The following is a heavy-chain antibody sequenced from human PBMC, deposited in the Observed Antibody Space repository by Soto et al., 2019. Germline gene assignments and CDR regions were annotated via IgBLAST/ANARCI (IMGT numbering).Heavy chain of an antibody. CDR3: ARAYCSSTSCHVNYYYYYGMDV. CDR2: IIPIFGTA. J-gene: IGHJ6*02. V-gene: IGHV1-69*13. Sequence: SVRVSCKASGGTFSSYAISWVRQAPGQGLEWMGGIIPIFGTANYAQKFQGRVTITADESTSTAYMELSSLRSEDTAVYYCARAYCSSTSCHVNYYYYYGMDVWGQGTTVTVSS. D-gene: IGHD2-2*01. CDR1: GGTFSSYA.